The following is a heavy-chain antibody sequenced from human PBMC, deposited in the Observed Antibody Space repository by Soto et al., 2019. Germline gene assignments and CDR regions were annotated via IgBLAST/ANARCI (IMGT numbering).Heavy chain of an antibody. Sequence: PGGSLRLSCAASGFTFSSYGMHWVRQAPGKGLEWVAVIWYDGSNKYYADSVKGRFTISRDNSKNTLYLQMNSLRAEDTAVYYCARGDSYSSSWYFMDVWGQGTTVTVSS. V-gene: IGHV3-33*01. CDR3: ARGDSYSSSWYFMDV. CDR2: IWYDGSNK. J-gene: IGHJ6*02. CDR1: GFTFSSYG. D-gene: IGHD6-13*01.